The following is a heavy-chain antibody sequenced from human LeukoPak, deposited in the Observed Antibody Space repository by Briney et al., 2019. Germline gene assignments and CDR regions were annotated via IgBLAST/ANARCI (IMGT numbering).Heavy chain of an antibody. D-gene: IGHD3-10*01. CDR1: GFTFSSYW. CDR3: ARDGKVRGVINDY. V-gene: IGHV3-74*03. CDR2: INSDGSST. Sequence: GSLRLSCAASGFTFSSYWMHWVRQAPGKGLVWVSRINSDGSSTTYADSVKGRFTISRANANNTLYLQIHSLRAEDTAVYYCARDGKVRGVINDYWGQGTLVTVSS. J-gene: IGHJ4*02.